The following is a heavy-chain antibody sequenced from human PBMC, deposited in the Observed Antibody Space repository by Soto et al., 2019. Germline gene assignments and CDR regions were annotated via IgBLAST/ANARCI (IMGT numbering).Heavy chain of an antibody. CDR3: ARELEGVPSHYYYYMDV. J-gene: IGHJ6*03. CDR1: GYTFTSYG. V-gene: IGHV1-18*01. Sequence: QVQLVQSGAEVKKPGASVKVSCQASGYTFTSYGISWVRQAPGQGLEWMGWISAYNGYTNYAQKLQGRVTMTADTSTSTAYMELRSLRSDDTAVYYCARELEGVPSHYYYYMDVWGKGTTVTVSS. CDR2: ISAYNGYT. D-gene: IGHD1-1*01.